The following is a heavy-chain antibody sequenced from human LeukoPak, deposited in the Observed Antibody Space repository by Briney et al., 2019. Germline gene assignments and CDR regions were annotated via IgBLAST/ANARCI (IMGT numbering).Heavy chain of an antibody. CDR1: GYTFTGYY. V-gene: IGHV1-2*04. CDR3: ARGRIVVVPAATPAYYFDY. Sequence: ASVKVSCKASGYTFTGYYMHWVRQGPGQGLEWMGWINPNSGGTNYAQKFQGWVTMTRDTSISTAYMELSRLRSDDTAVYYCARGRIVVVPAATPAYYFDYWGQGTLVTVSS. CDR2: INPNSGGT. J-gene: IGHJ4*02. D-gene: IGHD2-2*01.